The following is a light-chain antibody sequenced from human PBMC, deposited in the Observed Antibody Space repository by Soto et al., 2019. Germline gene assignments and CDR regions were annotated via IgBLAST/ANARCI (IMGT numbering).Light chain of an antibody. Sequence: DIELTQSLGTLSLYTGERATLSCRASQSVSSSYLAWYQQKPGQAPRLLIYGASSRATGIPDRFSGSGSGTDFTLTISSLQAEDVAVYYCQQYYTTPWTCRQGTKV. CDR1: QSVSSSY. CDR3: QQYYTTPWT. J-gene: IGKJ1*01. V-gene: IGKV3-20*01. CDR2: GAS.